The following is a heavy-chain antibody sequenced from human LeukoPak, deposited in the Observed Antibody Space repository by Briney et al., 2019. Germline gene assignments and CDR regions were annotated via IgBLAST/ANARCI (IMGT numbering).Heavy chain of an antibody. D-gene: IGHD3-9*01. CDR1: GYTFTSYY. V-gene: IGHV1-46*03. CDR2: INPSGGST. Sequence: ASVKVSCKASGYTFTSYYMHWVRQAPGQGLEWMGIINPSGGSTSYAQKFQGRVTMTRDTSTSTVYMELRSLRSEDTAVYYCARGESNYDILTGYLDYWGQGTLVTVSS. J-gene: IGHJ4*02. CDR3: ARGESNYDILTGYLDY.